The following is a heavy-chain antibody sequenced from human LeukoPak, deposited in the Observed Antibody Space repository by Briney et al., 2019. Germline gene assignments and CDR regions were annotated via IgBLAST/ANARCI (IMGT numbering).Heavy chain of an antibody. CDR2: IYYSGST. CDR1: GGSISSSGYY. V-gene: IGHV4-39*07. Sequence: SETLSLTCTVSGGSISSSGYYWGWIRQPPGKGLEWIGSIYYSGSTYYNPSLKSRVTISVDTSKNQFSLKLSSVTAADTAVYYCARDDDYGDPTVTTRNYWGQGTLVTVSS. CDR3: ARDDDYGDPTVTTRNY. D-gene: IGHD4-17*01. J-gene: IGHJ4*02.